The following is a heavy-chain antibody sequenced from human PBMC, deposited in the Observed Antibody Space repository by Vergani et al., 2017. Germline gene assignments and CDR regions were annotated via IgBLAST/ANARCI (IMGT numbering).Heavy chain of an antibody. CDR1: GFTFSSYG. CDR2: ISYDGSNK. V-gene: IGHV3-30*18. J-gene: IGHJ6*02. Sequence: QVQLVESGGGVVQPGRSLRLSCAASGFTFSSYGMHWVRQAPGKGLEWAAVISYDGSNKYYADSVKGRFTISRDNSKNTLYLQMNSLRAEDTAVYYCAKDKTLYYYYYGMDVWGQGTTVTVSS. CDR3: AKDKTLYYYYYGMDV.